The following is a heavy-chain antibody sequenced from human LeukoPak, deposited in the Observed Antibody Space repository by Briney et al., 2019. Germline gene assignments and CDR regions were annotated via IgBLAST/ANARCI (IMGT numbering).Heavy chain of an antibody. D-gene: IGHD3-22*01. CDR3: ARSRDSRGYPDAFDV. J-gene: IGHJ3*01. V-gene: IGHV1-2*02. CDR2: INPNSGGS. Sequence: GASVKVSCKASGYPFTRYYIHWVRQAPGQGVEWMGWINPNSGGSHDAQTFQDRVTLTRDTSISTAYMELNRLRSDDTAVYYCARSRDSRGYPDAFDVWGQGTMVTVSS. CDR1: GYPFTRYY.